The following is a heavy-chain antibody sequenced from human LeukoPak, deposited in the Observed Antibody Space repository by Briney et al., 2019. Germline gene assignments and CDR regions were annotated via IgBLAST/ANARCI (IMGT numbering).Heavy chain of an antibody. Sequence: GGSLRLSCGAPGFTLSNNYMRWVRQAPGKGLEGVSAVYDGDTTYYADSVKGRFTISRDSSKNTVDLQMNNLRVEDTAVYFLARDRLLYLDYWGQGPLGAVS. J-gene: IGHJ4*02. CDR2: VYDGDTT. D-gene: IGHD2-15*01. CDR3: ARDRLLYLDY. CDR1: GFTLSNNY. V-gene: IGHV3-53*01.